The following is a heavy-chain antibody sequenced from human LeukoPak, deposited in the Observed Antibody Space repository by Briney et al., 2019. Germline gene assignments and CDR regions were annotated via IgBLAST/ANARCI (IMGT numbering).Heavy chain of an antibody. D-gene: IGHD3-22*01. CDR2: ISSSASTI. Sequence: PGGPLRLSCAASGFTFSSYSMNWVRQAPGKGLEWLSYISSSASTIYYADSVKGRFTISRDNAKNSLYLQMNSLRAEDTAVYYCAKGGFSGYYPNYFDYWGQGTLVTVSS. V-gene: IGHV3-48*04. CDR3: AKGGFSGYYPNYFDY. J-gene: IGHJ4*02. CDR1: GFTFSSYS.